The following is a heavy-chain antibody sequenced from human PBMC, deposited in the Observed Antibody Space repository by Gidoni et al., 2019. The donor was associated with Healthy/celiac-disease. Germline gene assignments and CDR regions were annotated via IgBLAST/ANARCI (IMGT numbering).Heavy chain of an antibody. V-gene: IGHV4-39*07. CDR2: IFYDAST. CDR1: GGSSSSSSYV. J-gene: IGHJ6*02. CDR3: SRVSGPYYYAMDV. D-gene: IGHD3-10*01. Sequence: QRQLQEAGPGLVKPSETLSLKCAVSGGSSSSSSYVWDWIRPPPGKGLAWMGRIFYDASTYYNSSLKSRVTISQDPSKNQFSLKVNSVTAADPVVYYCSRVSGPYYYAMDVCGQGTTVTVSS.